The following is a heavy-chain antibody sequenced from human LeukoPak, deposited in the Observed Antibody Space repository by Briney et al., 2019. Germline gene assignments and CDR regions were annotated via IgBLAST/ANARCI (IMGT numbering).Heavy chain of an antibody. D-gene: IGHD2-2*02. V-gene: IGHV5-51*01. Sequence: GESLKISCKGSGYSFTSHWIGWVRQIRGKPLEWMRIIYPGDSDTKYSPSFQGQVTISADKSISTAYLEWSRLKASDNAMYYCARRVYCTSNSCYTAFDYWGQGTLVTVSS. CDR3: ARRVYCTSNSCYTAFDY. J-gene: IGHJ4*02. CDR1: GYSFTSHW. CDR2: IYPGDSDT.